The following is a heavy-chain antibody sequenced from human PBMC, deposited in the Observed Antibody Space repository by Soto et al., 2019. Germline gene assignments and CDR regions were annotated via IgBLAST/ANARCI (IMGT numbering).Heavy chain of an antibody. CDR2: IFSSGIT. V-gene: IGHV4-39*01. D-gene: IGHD1-26*01. J-gene: IGHJ4*02. Sequence: QLQLQESGPGLVKPSETLSLTCTVSGFSISSGTYYWGWIRQPPGKGLEWIGSIFSSGITYYNPSLESRITISVDTSKNQFSLRLSSVTAADTAVYYCARLDSGSPGFDCWGQGTLVTVSS. CDR3: ARLDSGSPGFDC. CDR1: GFSISSGTYY.